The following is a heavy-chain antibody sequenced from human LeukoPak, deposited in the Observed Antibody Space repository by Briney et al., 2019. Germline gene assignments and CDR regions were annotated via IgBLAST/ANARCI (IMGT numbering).Heavy chain of an antibody. CDR1: GGSISSSSYY. Sequence: SETLSLTCTVSGGSISSSSYYWGWIRQPPGKGLEWIGSIYYSGSTYYNPSLKSRVTISVDTSKNQFSLKLSSVTAADTAVYYCGRGQRWSSCYYAFGKWGQGTKVTVSS. D-gene: IGHD6-19*01. J-gene: IGHJ3*02. CDR2: IYYSGST. CDR3: GRGQRWSSCYYAFGK. V-gene: IGHV4-39*01.